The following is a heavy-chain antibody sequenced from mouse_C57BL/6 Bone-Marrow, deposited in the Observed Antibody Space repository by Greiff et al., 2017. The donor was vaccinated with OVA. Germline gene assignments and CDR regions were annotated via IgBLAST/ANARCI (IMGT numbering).Heavy chain of an antibody. V-gene: IGHV1-81*01. D-gene: IGHD2-4*01. Sequence: QVQLKESGAELARPGASVKLSCKASGYTFTSYGISWVKQRTGQGLEWIGEIYPRSGNTYYNEKFKGKATLTADKSSSTAYMELRSLTSEDSAVYFCARGDDYGDYYAMDYWGQGTSVTVSS. CDR3: ARGDDYGDYYAMDY. CDR1: GYTFTSYG. CDR2: IYPRSGNT. J-gene: IGHJ4*01.